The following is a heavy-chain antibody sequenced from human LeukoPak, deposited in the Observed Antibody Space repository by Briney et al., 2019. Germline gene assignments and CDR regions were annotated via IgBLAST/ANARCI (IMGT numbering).Heavy chain of an antibody. V-gene: IGHV4-59*01. CDR2: IYYSGST. D-gene: IGHD6-6*01. CDR1: GGSISSYY. J-gene: IGHJ4*02. CDR3: ARVEYSSSAVGGFDY. Sequence: SETPSLTCTVSGGSISSYYWSWIRQPPGKGLEWIGYIYYSGSTNYNPSLKSRVTISVDTSKNQFSLKLSSVTAADTAVYYCARVEYSSSAVGGFDYWGQGTLVTVSS.